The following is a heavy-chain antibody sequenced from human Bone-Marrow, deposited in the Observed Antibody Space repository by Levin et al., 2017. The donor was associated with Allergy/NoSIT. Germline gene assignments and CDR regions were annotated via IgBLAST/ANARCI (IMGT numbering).Heavy chain of an antibody. D-gene: IGHD2-2*01. CDR3: ARVSQPKGADLVVVPAPHMNWCDP. V-gene: IGHV1-18*01. Sequence: ASVKVSCKASGYNFTSYGISWVRQAPGQGLEWMGWISADYGNTNYAQKLQGRVTMTTDTSTSTAYMELRSLRSDDTAVYYCARVSQPKGADLVVVPAPHMNWCDPWGQGTLVTVSS. J-gene: IGHJ5*02. CDR1: GYNFTSYG. CDR2: ISADYGNT.